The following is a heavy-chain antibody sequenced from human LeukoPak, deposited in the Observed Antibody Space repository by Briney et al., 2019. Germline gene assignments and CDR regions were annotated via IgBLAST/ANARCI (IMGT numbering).Heavy chain of an antibody. CDR1: GFTFSSYD. J-gene: IGHJ4*02. Sequence: PGGSLRLSCAASGFTFSSYDMSWVRQAPGKGLEWVSVVSLGYSTYYADSVKGRFTISRDNSKNTVYLQMNRLRAEDTAVYYCAKGGVRGYSYGYLDYWGQGTLVTVSS. CDR2: VSLGYST. D-gene: IGHD5-18*01. CDR3: AKGGVRGYSYGYLDY. V-gene: IGHV3-23*01.